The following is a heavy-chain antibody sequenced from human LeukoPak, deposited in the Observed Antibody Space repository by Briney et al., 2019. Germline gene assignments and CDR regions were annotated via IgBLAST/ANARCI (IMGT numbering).Heavy chain of an antibody. D-gene: IGHD2-8*01. Sequence: GGSLRLSCAASGFTFSSSAMSWVRQVPGKGLEWVSGISASGGSTYYADSVRGRFTIFRDNSQNTLYLQMNSLRAGDTAVYYCAKEGYCTNGVCYAADYWGQGTLVTVSS. CDR1: GFTFSSSA. CDR3: AKEGYCTNGVCYAADY. V-gene: IGHV3-23*01. J-gene: IGHJ4*02. CDR2: ISASGGST.